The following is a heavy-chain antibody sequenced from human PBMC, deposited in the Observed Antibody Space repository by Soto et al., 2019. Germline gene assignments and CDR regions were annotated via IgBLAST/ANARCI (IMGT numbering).Heavy chain of an antibody. CDR3: ARVSMGSSSEDFQH. CDR1: GSSFTSYD. CDR2: MNPNSGNT. Sequence: QVQLVQSGAEVKKPGASVKVSCKASGSSFTSYDINWVRQATGQGLEWMGWMNPNSGNTGYAQKFQGRVTMTRNTSISTAYMELSSLRSEDTAVYYCARVSMGSSSEDFQHWGQGTLVTVSS. J-gene: IGHJ1*01. D-gene: IGHD6-6*01. V-gene: IGHV1-8*01.